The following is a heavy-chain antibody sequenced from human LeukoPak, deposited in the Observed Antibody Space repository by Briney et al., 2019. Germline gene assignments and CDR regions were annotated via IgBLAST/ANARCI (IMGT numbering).Heavy chain of an antibody. Sequence: GGSLRLSCAASGFTFSSYSMNWVRQAPGKGPEWVSSISTSSSYIDYADSVKGRFTISRDNSKNTLYLQMNSLRAEDTAVYYCARDRCSGGSCFDAFDIWGQGTMVTVSS. CDR2: ISTSSSYI. CDR1: GFTFSSYS. D-gene: IGHD2-15*01. J-gene: IGHJ3*02. V-gene: IGHV3-21*01. CDR3: ARDRCSGGSCFDAFDI.